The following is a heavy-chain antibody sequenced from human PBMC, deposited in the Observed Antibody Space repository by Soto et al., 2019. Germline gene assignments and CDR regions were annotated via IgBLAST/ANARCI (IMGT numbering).Heavy chain of an antibody. CDR2: INPNSGGT. V-gene: IGHV1-2*04. J-gene: IGHJ5*02. CDR3: ARGLARSRNWFDP. CDR1: GYTFTGYY. Sequence: QVQLVQSGAEVKKPGASVKVSCKASGYTFTGYYMHWVRQAPGQGLEWMGWINPNSGGTNYAQKFQVWVTMTRDTHISTAYMELSRRRSDDTAVYYCARGLARSRNWFDPWGQGTLVTVSS.